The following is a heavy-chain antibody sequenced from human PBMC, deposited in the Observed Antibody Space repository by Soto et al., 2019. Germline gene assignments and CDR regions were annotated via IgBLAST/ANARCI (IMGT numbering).Heavy chain of an antibody. D-gene: IGHD1-1*01. V-gene: IGHV3-53*02. Sequence: EVQLVETGGDLIQPGGSLRLSCAASGLSVSSTFMNWVRQAPGKGLFWVAVIYPDGSTYYADSVIGRFTISRDTSKNTVSLQMDSLRVDDSAVYHCARGRDQLLYNGMDVWGQGTTVIVSS. CDR2: IYPDGST. J-gene: IGHJ6*02. CDR3: ARGRDQLLYNGMDV. CDR1: GLSVSSTF.